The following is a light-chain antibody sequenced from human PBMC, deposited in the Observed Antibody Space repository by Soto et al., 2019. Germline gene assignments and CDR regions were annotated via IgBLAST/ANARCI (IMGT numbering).Light chain of an antibody. Sequence: EIVLTQSPGTLSLSPGERATLSCRASQSVSSSYLAWYQQKPGQAPRLLIYGASSRAACIPDRFSGRRSGKDLALTIIRLEPEELAVYYCQQYGSTTLAFGGETKEEMK. CDR3: QQYGSTTLA. J-gene: IGKJ4*01. V-gene: IGKV3-20*01. CDR2: GAS. CDR1: QSVSSSY.